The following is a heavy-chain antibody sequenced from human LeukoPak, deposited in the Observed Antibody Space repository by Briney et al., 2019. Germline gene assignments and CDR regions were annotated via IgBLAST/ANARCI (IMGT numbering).Heavy chain of an antibody. CDR2: IIPIFGTA. V-gene: IGHV1-69*05. Sequence: ASVKVSCKASGGTFSSYAISWVRQAPGQGLEWMGGIIPIFGTANYAQKFQGRVTITTDESTSTAYMELSSLRSEDTAVYYCARGGTYYYDSSGYTNWFDPWGQGTLVTVSS. CDR3: ARGGTYYYDSSGYTNWFDP. D-gene: IGHD3-22*01. CDR1: GGTFSSYA. J-gene: IGHJ5*02.